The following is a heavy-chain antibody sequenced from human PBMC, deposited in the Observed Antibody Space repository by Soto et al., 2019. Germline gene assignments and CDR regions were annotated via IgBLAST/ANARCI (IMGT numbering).Heavy chain of an antibody. J-gene: IGHJ5*02. CDR2: ISLYSDGT. Sequence: ASMKVSCKTSGYTFSNYGITWVRQAPGQPLEWLGWISLYSDGTNYAQKFQGRVSMTTDTSTTTAYMELRSLRSDDTAVYYCARVVPGAEAWFVPWGQGTLVTVSS. D-gene: IGHD2-2*01. CDR1: GYTFSNYG. CDR3: ARVVPGAEAWFVP. V-gene: IGHV1-18*01.